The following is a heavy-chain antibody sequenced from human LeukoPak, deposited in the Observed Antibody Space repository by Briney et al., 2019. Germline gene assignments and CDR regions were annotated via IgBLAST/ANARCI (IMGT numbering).Heavy chain of an antibody. CDR2: ISDSDGST. CDR1: GFTFSSYA. V-gene: IGHV3-23*01. J-gene: IGHJ4*02. Sequence: PGGSLRLSCAASGFTFSSYAMSWVRQAPGKGLEWVSGISDSDGSTVYADSVKGRFTISRDNSKNILYLQMNSLRADDTAVYYCAKVSESNYDILTGYYTPYYFDYWGQGTLVTVSS. CDR3: AKVSESNYDILTGYYTPYYFDY. D-gene: IGHD3-9*01.